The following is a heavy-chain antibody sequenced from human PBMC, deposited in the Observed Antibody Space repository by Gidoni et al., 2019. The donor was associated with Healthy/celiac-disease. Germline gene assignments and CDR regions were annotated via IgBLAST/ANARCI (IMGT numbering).Heavy chain of an antibody. V-gene: IGHV1-69*01. D-gene: IGHD3-10*01. CDR2: IIPIFGTA. Sequence: QVQLVQSGAEVKKPGSSVKVSCKASGGTFSSYAISWVRQAPGQGLEWMGGIIPIFGTANYAQKFQGRVTITADESTSTAYMELSSLRSEDTAVYYCARELEEFGTGGGAFDIWGQGTMVTVSS. J-gene: IGHJ3*02. CDR1: GGTFSSYA. CDR3: ARELEEFGTGGGAFDI.